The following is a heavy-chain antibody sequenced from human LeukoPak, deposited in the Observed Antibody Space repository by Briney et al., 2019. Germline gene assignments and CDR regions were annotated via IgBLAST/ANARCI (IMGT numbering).Heavy chain of an antibody. CDR2: ISGRGSTV. V-gene: IGHV3-48*04. J-gene: IGHJ4*02. CDR3: ARESTGPDDY. D-gene: IGHD5/OR15-5a*01. CDR1: GFTFSDFS. Sequence: GGSLRLSCAASGFTFSDFSINWVRQAPGRGLEWVSYISGRGSTVVYADSVKGRFTISRDNAKNSLYLQMNSLRAEDTAVYYCARESTGPDDYWGQGTLVTVSS.